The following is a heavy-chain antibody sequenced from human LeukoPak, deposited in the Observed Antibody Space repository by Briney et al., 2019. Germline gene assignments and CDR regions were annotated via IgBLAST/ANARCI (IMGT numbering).Heavy chain of an antibody. CDR1: GYTFTGYY. CDR3: ARSRHGSSYYFDY. CDR2: INPNSGGT. Sequence: GASVKVSCKASGYTFTGYYMHWVRQAPGQGLEWMGWINPNSGGTNYAQKFQGRVTMTRDTSISTAYMELSRLRSDDTAVYYCARSRHGSSYYFDYWGQGTLVTVSS. J-gene: IGHJ4*02. V-gene: IGHV1-2*02. D-gene: IGHD3-10*01.